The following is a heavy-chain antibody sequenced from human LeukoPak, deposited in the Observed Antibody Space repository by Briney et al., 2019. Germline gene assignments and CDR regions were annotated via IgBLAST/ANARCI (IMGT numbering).Heavy chain of an antibody. V-gene: IGHV5-10-1*01. CDR2: IDPGDSYT. CDR1: GYSFTTYW. Sequence: GESLRISCKGSGYSFTTYWITWVRQMPGKGLEWMGRIDPGDSYTNYSPSFQGHVTISADRSISTVYLQWSSLKASDTAMYYCARRARGRAFDIWGQGTMVTVSS. D-gene: IGHD3-10*01. J-gene: IGHJ3*02. CDR3: ARRARGRAFDI.